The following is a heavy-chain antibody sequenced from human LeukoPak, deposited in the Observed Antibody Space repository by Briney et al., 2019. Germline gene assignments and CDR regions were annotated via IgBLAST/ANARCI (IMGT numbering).Heavy chain of an antibody. D-gene: IGHD3-22*01. CDR2: IIPIFGTA. CDR1: GGTFSSYA. Sequence: GASVKVSCKASGGTFSSYAISWVRQAPGQGLEWMGGIIPIFGTANYAQKFQGRVTITTDESTSTAYMELSSLRSEDTAVYYCARFEGPYYYDSSPVGYWGQGTLVTVSS. CDR3: ARFEGPYYYDSSPVGY. J-gene: IGHJ4*02. V-gene: IGHV1-69*05.